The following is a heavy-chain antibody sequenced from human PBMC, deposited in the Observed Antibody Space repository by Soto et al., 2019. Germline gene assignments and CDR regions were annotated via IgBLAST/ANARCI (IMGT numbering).Heavy chain of an antibody. CDR3: CLGAGSSSWYQEGYYYYYYGMDV. D-gene: IGHD6-13*01. V-gene: IGHV3-73*02. CDR1: GFTFSGSA. CDR2: IRSKANSYAT. J-gene: IGHJ6*02. Sequence: EVQLVESGGGLVQPGGSLKLSCAASGFTFSGSAMHWVRQASGKGLEWVGRIRSKANSYATAYAASVKGRFTISRDDSKNTAYLQMNSLKTEDTAVYYCCLGAGSSSWYQEGYYYYYYGMDVWGQGTTVTVSS.